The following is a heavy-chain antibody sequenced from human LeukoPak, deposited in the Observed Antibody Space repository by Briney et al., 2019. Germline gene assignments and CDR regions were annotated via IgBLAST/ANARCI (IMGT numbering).Heavy chain of an antibody. CDR3: AREGATAEDVNWFDP. CDR2: INPNSGNT. Sequence: ASVKVSCKASGYTFTGYYMHWVRQAPRQGLEWMGWINPNSGNTHYAQKFQDRVTMTRDTSISTAYMELNSLRSDDTAVYYCAREGATAEDVNWFDPWGQGTLVTVSS. V-gene: IGHV1-2*02. J-gene: IGHJ5*02. D-gene: IGHD6-25*01. CDR1: GYTFTGYY.